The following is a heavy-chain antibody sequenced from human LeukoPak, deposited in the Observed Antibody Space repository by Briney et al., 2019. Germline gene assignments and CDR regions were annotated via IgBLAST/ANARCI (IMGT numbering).Heavy chain of an antibody. D-gene: IGHD6-13*01. J-gene: IGHJ1*01. CDR3: AKDQYSSSWYVRAEYFQH. CDR1: GFTFSSYA. V-gene: IGHV3-23*01. CDR2: ISVSGGST. Sequence: GGSLRLSCAASGFTFSSYAMSWVRQAPGKGLEWVSAISVSGGSTYYADSVKGRFTISRDNSKNTLYLQMNSLRAEDTAVYYCAKDQYSSSWYVRAEYFQHWGQGTLVTVSS.